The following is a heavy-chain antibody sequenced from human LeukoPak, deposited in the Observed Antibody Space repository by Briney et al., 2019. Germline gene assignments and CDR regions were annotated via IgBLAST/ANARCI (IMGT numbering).Heavy chain of an antibody. CDR2: ISSSSSYI. Sequence: PGGSLRLSCAASGFTFSSYSMNWVRQAPGKGLEWVSSISSSSSYIYYADSVKGRFTISRDNAKNSLYLQMNSLRAEDTAVYYCAREPVDTAMVPSAYFDYWGQGTLVTVSS. J-gene: IGHJ4*02. D-gene: IGHD5-18*01. CDR3: AREPVDTAMVPSAYFDY. CDR1: GFTFSSYS. V-gene: IGHV3-21*01.